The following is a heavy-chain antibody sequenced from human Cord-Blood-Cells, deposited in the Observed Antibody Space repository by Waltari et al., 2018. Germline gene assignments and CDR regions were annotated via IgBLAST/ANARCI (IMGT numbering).Heavy chain of an antibody. CDR2: INPNSGGR. CDR3: ARLGRDGMKAFDI. V-gene: IGHV1-2*02. CDR1: RYTFTGLY. J-gene: IGHJ3*02. Sequence: QVQLEQSGAEVKKPGASVKASCKASRYTFTGLYMHWVRQAPGQGVEWMGWINPNSGGRDYTQKLQGRVTMTRDRSISTGYMELGRLRSDDTAVYYYARLGRDGMKAFDIWGQETMVTVSS.